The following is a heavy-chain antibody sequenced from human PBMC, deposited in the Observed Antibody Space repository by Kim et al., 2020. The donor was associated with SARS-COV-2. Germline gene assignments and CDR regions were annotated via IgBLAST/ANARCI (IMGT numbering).Heavy chain of an antibody. D-gene: IGHD5-12*01. CDR2: IGTDGDT. V-gene: IGHV3-13*01. CDR1: GFTFSNYD. J-gene: IGHJ4*02. CDR3: ARLFKEYSGYPFYFDY. Sequence: GGSLRLSCAASGFTFSNYDMHWVRQPTGKGLEWVSGIGTDGDTYYEGSVKGRFTISRENVKNSLYLQMNSLRAGDTAVYYCARLFKEYSGYPFYFDYWGQGALVAVSS.